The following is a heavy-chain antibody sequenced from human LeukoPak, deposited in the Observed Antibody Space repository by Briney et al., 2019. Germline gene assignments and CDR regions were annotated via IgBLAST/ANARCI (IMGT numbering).Heavy chain of an antibody. J-gene: IGHJ4*02. D-gene: IGHD3-22*01. Sequence: GGSLRLSCAASGFTFSSYSMNWVRQAPGKGLEWVSYISSSSSTIYYADSVKGRFTISRDNAKNSLYLQMNSLRDEDTAVYYCARPDYYDSSGYYRLRFDYWGQGTLVTVSS. CDR3: ARPDYYDSSGYYRLRFDY. CDR1: GFTFSSYS. CDR2: ISSSSSTI. V-gene: IGHV3-48*02.